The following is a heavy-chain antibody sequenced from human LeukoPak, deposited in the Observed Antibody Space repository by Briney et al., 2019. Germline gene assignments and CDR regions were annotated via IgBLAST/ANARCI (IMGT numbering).Heavy chain of an antibody. CDR1: GYTLSSYG. Sequence: ASVKVSCKASGYTLSSYGISWVRQAPGQGLEWMGWISAYNGDTHYAQKFQGRVTITADESTSTAYMELSSLRSEDTAVYYCARGSREEGFYDGSGYYRPFDYWGQGTLVTVSP. V-gene: IGHV1-18*01. CDR3: ARGSREEGFYDGSGYYRPFDY. D-gene: IGHD3-22*01. J-gene: IGHJ4*02. CDR2: ISAYNGDT.